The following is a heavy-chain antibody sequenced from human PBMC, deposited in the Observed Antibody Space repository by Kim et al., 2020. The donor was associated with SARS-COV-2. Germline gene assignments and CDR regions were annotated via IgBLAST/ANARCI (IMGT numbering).Heavy chain of an antibody. CDR1: GFTFSSYA. D-gene: IGHD3-16*01. Sequence: GGSLRLSCAASGFTFSSYAMHWVRQAPGKGLEWVAVISYDGSNKYYADSVKGRFTISRDNSKNTLYLQMNSLRAEDTAVYYCARNLKGGTNWFDPWGQGTLVTVSS. J-gene: IGHJ5*02. V-gene: IGHV3-30*04. CDR3: ARNLKGGTNWFDP. CDR2: ISYDGSNK.